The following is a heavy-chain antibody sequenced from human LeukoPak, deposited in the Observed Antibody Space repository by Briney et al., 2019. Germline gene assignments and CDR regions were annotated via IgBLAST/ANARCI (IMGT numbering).Heavy chain of an antibody. J-gene: IGHJ4*02. CDR3: AKESCSGGSCYFDS. Sequence: SETLSLTCTVSVGSISSYYWSWIRQPPGKGLEWIGYIYYSGSTNYNPSLKSRVTISVDTSKNQFSLKLSSVTAADTAVYYCAKESCSGGSCYFDSWGQGTLVTVSS. CDR1: VGSISSYY. CDR2: IYYSGST. V-gene: IGHV4-59*01. D-gene: IGHD2-15*01.